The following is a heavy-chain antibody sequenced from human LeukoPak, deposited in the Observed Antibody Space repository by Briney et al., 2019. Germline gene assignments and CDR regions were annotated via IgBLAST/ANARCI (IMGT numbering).Heavy chain of an antibody. CDR3: TSTLGGDSSSWYELANLYYYYYMDV. V-gene: IGHV4-39*01. CDR2: IFHSGKN. Sequence: SETLSLTCTVSGGSIRSDDYWWGWIRQPPGRGLEWIGTIFHSGKNHYMPSLTSRVTISVDTSKNQFSLKLISVTAADTAVYYCTSTLGGDSSSWYELANLYYYYYMDVWGKGTTVTVSS. D-gene: IGHD6-13*01. CDR1: GGSIRSDDYW. J-gene: IGHJ6*03.